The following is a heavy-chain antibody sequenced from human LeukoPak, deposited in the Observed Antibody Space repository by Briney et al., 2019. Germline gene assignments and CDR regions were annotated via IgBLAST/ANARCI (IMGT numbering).Heavy chain of an antibody. CDR1: GFNFITFA. J-gene: IGHJ4*02. Sequence: ASVKVSCKASGFNFITFAVQWVRQTRGQRPEWIGWIVVGSGNTKYAQKFQERVTITRDLSTDTAYMELSSLRSEDAAMYYCVTSKNANYYSWGQGTMVTVSS. CDR2: IVVGSGNT. D-gene: IGHD4/OR15-4a*01. CDR3: VTSKNANYYS. V-gene: IGHV1-58*01.